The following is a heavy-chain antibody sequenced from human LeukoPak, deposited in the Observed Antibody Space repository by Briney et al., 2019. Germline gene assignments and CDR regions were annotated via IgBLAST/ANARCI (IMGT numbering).Heavy chain of an antibody. CDR1: GYTFTSYG. J-gene: IGHJ4*02. Sequence: ASVKVSCKASGYTFTSYGINWVRRAPGQGPEWMGWIGAYNGNTNYAQKLQGRVTMTTDTSTNTAYMELRSLRSDDTAVYYCARDRSESDYWGQGTLVTVSS. V-gene: IGHV1-18*01. CDR2: IGAYNGNT. CDR3: ARDRSESDY.